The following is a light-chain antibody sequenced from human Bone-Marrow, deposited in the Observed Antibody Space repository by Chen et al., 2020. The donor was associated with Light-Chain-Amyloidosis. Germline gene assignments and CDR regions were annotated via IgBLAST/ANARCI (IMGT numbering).Light chain of an antibody. CDR3: AASDDSLRDV. CDR2: RDI. Sequence: QSVLTQPPSASGTPGQRVTISCSGSGSNIGNNYVYWYQQLPGTAPKLLIYRDIQRPSGVTDRFSGSNSGASASLAISGLRSEDEAVYYCAASDDSLRDVFGGGTKLTVL. J-gene: IGLJ2*01. V-gene: IGLV1-47*01. CDR1: GSNIGNNY.